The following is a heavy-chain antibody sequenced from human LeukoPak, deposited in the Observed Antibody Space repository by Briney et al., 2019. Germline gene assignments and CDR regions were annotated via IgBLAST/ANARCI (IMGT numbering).Heavy chain of an antibody. CDR1: GGSISSYY. CDR3: ALMWGDSSGYYYGTLDY. J-gene: IGHJ4*02. V-gene: IGHV4-59*01. D-gene: IGHD3-22*01. Sequence: SENLSLTCTVSGGSISSYYWSWIRQPPGKGLEWIGYIYYSGSTNYNPSLKRRVTISVDTSKNQFSLKLSSVTAADTAVYYCALMWGDSSGYYYGTLDYWGQGTLVTVSS. CDR2: IYYSGST.